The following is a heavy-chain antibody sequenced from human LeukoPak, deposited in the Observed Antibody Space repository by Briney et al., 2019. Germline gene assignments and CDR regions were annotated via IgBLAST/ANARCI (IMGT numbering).Heavy chain of an antibody. Sequence: GGSLRLSCAASGFTFSTYSMNWVRQAPGKGLEWVSYISTSSRTIYYADSVQGRFTISRDNAKNSLYLQMNSLRDEDTAVYYCALLGGVAVAVPGFDYWGQGTLVTVSS. D-gene: IGHD6-19*01. CDR3: ALLGGVAVAVPGFDY. CDR1: GFTFSTYS. V-gene: IGHV3-48*02. CDR2: ISTSSRTI. J-gene: IGHJ4*02.